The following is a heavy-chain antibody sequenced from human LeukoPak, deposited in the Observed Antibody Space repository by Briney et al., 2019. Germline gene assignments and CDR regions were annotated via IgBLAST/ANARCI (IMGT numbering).Heavy chain of an antibody. J-gene: IGHJ4*02. CDR2: IYSLGST. Sequence: SETLSLTCTVSGGSISNYYWSWIRQPAGKGLEWIGRIYSLGSTNYNPSLKSRVTMSVDTSKNRFSLKVRSVTAADTAIYYCAKGPTVGTPTAVDYWGQGILVTVSS. CDR1: GGSISNYY. D-gene: IGHD4-23*01. V-gene: IGHV4-4*07. CDR3: AKGPTVGTPTAVDY.